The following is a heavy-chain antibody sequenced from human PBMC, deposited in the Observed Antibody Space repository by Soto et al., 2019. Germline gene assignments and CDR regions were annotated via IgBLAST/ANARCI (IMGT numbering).Heavy chain of an antibody. CDR3: ARERVRGGTNY. CDR2: IYYSGST. CDR1: GGSINSGDYY. J-gene: IGHJ4*02. V-gene: IGHV4-31*03. Sequence: PSETLSLTCTVSGGSINSGDYYWSWIRQHPGKGLEWIGYIYYSGSTYYNPSLKSRVTISVDTSKNQFSLKLSSVTAADTAVYYCARERVRGGTNYWGQGTLVTVSS. D-gene: IGHD3-16*01.